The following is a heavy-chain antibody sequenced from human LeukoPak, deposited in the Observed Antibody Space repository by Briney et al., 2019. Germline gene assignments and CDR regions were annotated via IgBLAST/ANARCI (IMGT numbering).Heavy chain of an antibody. V-gene: IGHV4-39*02. J-gene: IGHJ6*02. Sequence: GSLRLSCAASGFTFSSYEMNWIRQAPGKGLEWIGSIYYTGSTYYNPSLKSRVTISVDTSKNPFSLRLSSVTAADTAVYYCARPTSRYSNYYGVDVWGQGTTVTVSS. CDR3: ARPTSRYSNYYGVDV. CDR2: IYYTGST. D-gene: IGHD6-13*01. CDR1: GFTFSSYE.